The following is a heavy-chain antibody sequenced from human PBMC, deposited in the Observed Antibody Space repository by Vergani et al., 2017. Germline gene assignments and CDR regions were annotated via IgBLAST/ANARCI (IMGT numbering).Heavy chain of an antibody. D-gene: IGHD6-19*01. CDR2: IRYDGSNK. J-gene: IGHJ6*02. Sequence: QVQLVESGGGVVQPGGSLRLSCAASGFTFSSYGMHWVRQAPGKGLEWVAFIRYDGSNKYYADSVKGRFTISRDNSKNTLYLQMNSLRAEDTAVYYCAKDGPSSGWYLRKDYCFYGMDVWGQGTTVTVSS. V-gene: IGHV3-30*02. CDR3: AKDGPSSGWYLRKDYCFYGMDV. CDR1: GFTFSSYG.